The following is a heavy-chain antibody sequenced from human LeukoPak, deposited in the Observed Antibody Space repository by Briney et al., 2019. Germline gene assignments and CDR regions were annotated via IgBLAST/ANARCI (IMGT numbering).Heavy chain of an antibody. Sequence: GGSLRLSCAASGFTFSSYGMHWVRQAPGKGLEWVAVISYDGSNKYYADSVKGRFTISRDNSKNTLYLQMNSLRAEDTAVYYCAKDLLYCSGGSCYWGQGTLVTVSS. V-gene: IGHV3-30*18. CDR2: ISYDGSNK. D-gene: IGHD2-15*01. CDR1: GFTFSSYG. J-gene: IGHJ4*02. CDR3: AKDLLYCSGGSCY.